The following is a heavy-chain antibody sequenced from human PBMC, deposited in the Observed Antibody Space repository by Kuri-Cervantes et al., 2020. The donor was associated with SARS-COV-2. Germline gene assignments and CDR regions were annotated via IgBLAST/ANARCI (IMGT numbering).Heavy chain of an antibody. D-gene: IGHD4/OR15-4a*01. CDR2: MSSSGSDI. Sequence: GESLKISCAASGLTLNSYTMNWVRQAPGKGLGWVSSMSSSGSDIFYADSVKGRFTVSRDNAENSLYLQMNSLRAEDTAVYYCARDHDYEFPKPPDYWGQGTLVTVSS. CDR3: ARDHDYEFPKPPDY. J-gene: IGHJ4*02. V-gene: IGHV3-21*01. CDR1: GLTLNSYT.